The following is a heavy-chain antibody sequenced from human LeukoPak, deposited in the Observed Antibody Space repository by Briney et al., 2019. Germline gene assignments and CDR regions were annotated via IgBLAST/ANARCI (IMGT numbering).Heavy chain of an antibody. V-gene: IGHV4-39*07. CDR2: IYHSGST. CDR1: GGSISSSSYY. J-gene: IGHJ5*02. Sequence: SETMSLTCTVSGGSISSSSYYWSWVRQPPGKGLEWIGEIYHSGSTNYNPSPKSRVTIPVDKSKNQFSLKLSSVTAADTAVYYCARIARFLEWASWGQGTLVTVSS. D-gene: IGHD3-3*01. CDR3: ARIARFLEWAS.